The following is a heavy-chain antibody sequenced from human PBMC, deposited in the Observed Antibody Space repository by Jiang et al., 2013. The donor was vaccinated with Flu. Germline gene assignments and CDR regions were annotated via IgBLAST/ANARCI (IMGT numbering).Heavy chain of an antibody. CDR2: VFDNKIT. V-gene: IGHV4-31*03. Sequence: LLKPSQTLSLTCSVSGDSIRSGAYYWSWIRQHPGKGLEWIGYVFDNKITHYNPSLKSRVTILEDTSKNQFSLRLTSVTAADTAIYYCARGRVLQRWGQGTLVTVSS. CDR1: GDSIRSGAYY. D-gene: IGHD6-25*01. CDR3: ARGRVLQR. J-gene: IGHJ4*02.